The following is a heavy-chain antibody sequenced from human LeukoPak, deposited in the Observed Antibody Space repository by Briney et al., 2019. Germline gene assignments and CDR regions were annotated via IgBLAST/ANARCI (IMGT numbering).Heavy chain of an antibody. J-gene: IGHJ4*02. CDR1: GFTFSSYD. CDR2: IGTSGDT. Sequence: GGSLRLSCAASGFTFSSYDMHWVRQATGKGLEWVSVIGTSGDTYYAGSVKGRFTISRENAKNSLYLQMNSLTAGDTAVYYCSRVGSSGWPDYFDSWGQGTLVTVSS. CDR3: SRVGSSGWPDYFDS. D-gene: IGHD6-19*01. V-gene: IGHV3-13*04.